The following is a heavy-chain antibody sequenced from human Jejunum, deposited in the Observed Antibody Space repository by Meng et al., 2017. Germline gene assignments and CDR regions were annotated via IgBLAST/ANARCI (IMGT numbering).Heavy chain of an antibody. V-gene: IGHV4-34*01. CDR3: ARGNAYSNYVADF. CDR1: VGPISDYY. CDR2: IYDSGST. Sequence: VTRRRRGAGLLKPSETRSPPGAGCVGPISDYYWTWIRQPPGKGLEWIGEIYDSGSTNYTPSLKCRVTISVDTSKSQFYLRVSSVTAADTAVYCCARGNAYSNYVADFWGRGTLVTVSS. D-gene: IGHD4-11*01. J-gene: IGHJ4*02.